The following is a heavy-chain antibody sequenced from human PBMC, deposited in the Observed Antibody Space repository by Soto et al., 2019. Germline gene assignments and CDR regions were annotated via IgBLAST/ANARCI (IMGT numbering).Heavy chain of an antibody. J-gene: IGHJ6*02. CDR3: AKVYAAHYYYYYGMDV. V-gene: IGHV3-30*18. CDR2: ISYDGSNK. D-gene: IGHD1-20*01. Sequence: QVQLVESGGGVVQPGRSLRLSCAASGFTFSSYGMHWVRQAPGKGLEGVAVISYDGSNKYYADSVKGRFTISRDNSKNTLYLQMNSLRAEDTAVYYCAKVYAAHYYYYYGMDVWGQGTTVTVSS. CDR1: GFTFSSYG.